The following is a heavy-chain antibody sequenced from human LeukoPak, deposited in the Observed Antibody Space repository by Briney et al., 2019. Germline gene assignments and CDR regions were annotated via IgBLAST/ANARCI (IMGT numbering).Heavy chain of an antibody. V-gene: IGHV3-49*03. CDR2: IRSKAYGGTT. CDR1: GFTFGDYA. D-gene: IGHD3-22*01. J-gene: IGHJ6*02. Sequence: PGGSLRLSCTASGFTFGDYAMSWFRQAPGKGLEWVGFIRSKAYGGTTEYAASVKGRFTISRDDSKSIAYLQMNSLKTEDTAVYYCTRAGDSSGYYPKRDVWGQGTTVTVSS. CDR3: TRAGDSSGYYPKRDV.